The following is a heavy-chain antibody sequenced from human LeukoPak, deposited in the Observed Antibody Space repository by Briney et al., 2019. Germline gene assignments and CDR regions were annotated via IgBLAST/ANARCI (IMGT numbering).Heavy chain of an antibody. J-gene: IGHJ4*02. Sequence: GGSLRLSCAASGFTFSSYATSWARQAPGKGLEWVSAISGSGGSTYYADSVKGRFTISRDNSKNTLYLQMNSLRAEDTAVYYCAKVCLVGARVCDYWGQGTLVTVSS. V-gene: IGHV3-23*01. D-gene: IGHD1-26*01. CDR3: AKVCLVGARVCDY. CDR1: GFTFSSYA. CDR2: ISGSGGST.